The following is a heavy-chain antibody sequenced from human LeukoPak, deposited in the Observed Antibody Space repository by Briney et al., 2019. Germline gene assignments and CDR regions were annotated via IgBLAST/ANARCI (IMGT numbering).Heavy chain of an antibody. CDR3: ARDGLPGSGIDY. CDR2: LSYDGSNK. Sequence: PGGSLRLSCAASGFTFSTYAMHWVRQAPGKGLEGVAVLSYDGSNKYYADSVKGRFTISRDNSKNTLYLQMNSLRAEDTALYYCARDGLPGSGIDYWGQGTLVTVSS. CDR1: GFTFSTYA. D-gene: IGHD6-19*01. J-gene: IGHJ4*02. V-gene: IGHV3-30-3*01.